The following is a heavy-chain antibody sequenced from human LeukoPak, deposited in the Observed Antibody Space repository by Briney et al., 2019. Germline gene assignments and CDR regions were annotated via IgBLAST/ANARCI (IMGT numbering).Heavy chain of an antibody. V-gene: IGHV1-8*02. J-gene: IGHJ4*02. CDR1: GYTFTGYY. D-gene: IGHD3-22*01. CDR3: ARGLLHTYYDSSGYIIWGKNDY. CDR2: MNPNSGNT. Sequence: ASVKVSCKASGYTFTGYYMHWVRQATGQGLEWMGWMNPNSGNTGYAQKFQGRVTMTRNTSISTAYMELSSLRSEDTAVYYCARGLLHTYYDSSGYIIWGKNDYWGQGTLVTVSS.